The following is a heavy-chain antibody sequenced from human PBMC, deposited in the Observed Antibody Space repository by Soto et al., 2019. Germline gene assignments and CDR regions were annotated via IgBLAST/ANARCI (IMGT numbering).Heavy chain of an antibody. V-gene: IGHV4-31*03. CDR2: IYYSGST. CDR3: ARELRFGEDYYGMDV. Sequence: QVQLQESGPGLVKPSQTLSLTCTVSGGSISSGGYYWSWIRQHPGKGLEWIGYIYYSGSTYYNPSPKXRXTVXVDTSKNQFSLKLSSVTAADTAVYYYARELRFGEDYYGMDVWGQGTTVTVSS. D-gene: IGHD3-10*01. CDR1: GGSISSGGYY. J-gene: IGHJ6*02.